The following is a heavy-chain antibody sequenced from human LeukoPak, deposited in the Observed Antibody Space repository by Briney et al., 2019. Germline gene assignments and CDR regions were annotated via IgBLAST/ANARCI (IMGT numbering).Heavy chain of an antibody. CDR3: TRVGYIDEGIDY. CDR1: GFTFSSYW. V-gene: IGHV3-7*04. CDR2: IKQDGSKK. Sequence: GGSLRLSCAASGFTFSSYWVNWARQAPGKGLEWVANIKQDGSKKSYVDSVKGRFTISRDNAKNSLYLQMNSLRAEDTAIYYCTRVGYIDEGIDYWGQGTLVTVSS. J-gene: IGHJ4*02. D-gene: IGHD5-24*01.